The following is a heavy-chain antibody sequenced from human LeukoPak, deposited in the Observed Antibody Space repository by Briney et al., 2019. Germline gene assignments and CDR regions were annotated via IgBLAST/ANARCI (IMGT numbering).Heavy chain of an antibody. CDR3: AKRGVVIRVILVGFHKEAYYFDS. J-gene: IGHJ4*02. V-gene: IGHV3-23*01. Sequence: PGGSLRLSCAVSGITLSNYGMSWVRQAPGKGLEWVAGISGSGGATNYADYAKGRFTISRDNPKNTLYLEMKSLRVEDTAVYFCAKRGVVIRVILVGFHKEAYYFDSWGQGALVTVSS. CDR2: ISGSGGAT. D-gene: IGHD3-22*01. CDR1: GITLSNYG.